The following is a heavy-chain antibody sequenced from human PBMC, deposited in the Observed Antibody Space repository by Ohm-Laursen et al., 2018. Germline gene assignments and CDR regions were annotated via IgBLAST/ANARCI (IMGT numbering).Heavy chain of an antibody. CDR3: AKGRSGHPRGVGALDI. J-gene: IGHJ3*02. V-gene: IGHV3-23*01. CDR1: GFTFSSYA. CDR2: ISGSGGST. Sequence: GSLRLSCSASGFTFSSYAMSWVRQAPGKGLEWVSAISGSGGSTYYADSVKGRFTISRDNSKNTLYLQMNSLRAEDTAVYYCAKGRSGHPRGVGALDIWGQGTMVTVSS. D-gene: IGHD3-16*01.